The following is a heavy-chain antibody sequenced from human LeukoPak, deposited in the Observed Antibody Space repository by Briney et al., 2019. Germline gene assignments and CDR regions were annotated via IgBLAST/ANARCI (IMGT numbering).Heavy chain of an antibody. J-gene: IGHJ6*02. Sequence: AASVKVSCKASGYTFTSYGISWVRQAPGQGLEWMGWISAYNGNTNYAQKLQGRVTMTTDTSTSTAYMELRSLRSDDTAVYYCAEDPYYYDSSGYGMDVGAQGTTVTVSS. V-gene: IGHV1-18*01. D-gene: IGHD3-22*01. CDR3: AEDPYYYDSSGYGMDV. CDR1: GYTFTSYG. CDR2: ISAYNGNT.